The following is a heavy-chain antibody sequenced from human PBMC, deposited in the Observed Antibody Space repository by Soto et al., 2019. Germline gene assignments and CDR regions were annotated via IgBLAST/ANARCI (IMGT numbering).Heavy chain of an antibody. CDR3: ASDNQRSSGWYKDYHYGMDV. V-gene: IGHV1-69*01. CDR1: GGTFSSYA. Sequence: QVQLVQSGAEVKKPGSSVKVSCKASGGTFSSYAISWMRQAPGQGLEWMGGIIPIFGTANYAQKSQRRVTITADESTSTAYMELSSLRSEDTAVYYCASDNQRSSGWYKDYHYGMDVCGQGTTVTVSS. CDR2: IIPIFGTA. J-gene: IGHJ6*02. D-gene: IGHD6-19*01.